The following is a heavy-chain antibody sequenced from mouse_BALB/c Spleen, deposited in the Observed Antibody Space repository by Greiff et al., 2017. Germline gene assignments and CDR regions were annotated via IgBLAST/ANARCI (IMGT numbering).Heavy chain of an antibody. CDR1: GYTFTSYY. V-gene: IGHV1S126*01. CDR3: TRQLGPFDAMDD. Sequence: VQLQQSGPELVKPGASVRISCKASGYTFTSYYIHWVKQRPGQGLEWIGNIYPSDSYTNYNQKFKDKATLTVDKSSSTAYMQLSSPTSEDSAVYYCTRQLGPFDAMDDWGQGTSVTVSS. J-gene: IGHJ4*01. D-gene: IGHD3-1*01. CDR2: IYPSDSYT.